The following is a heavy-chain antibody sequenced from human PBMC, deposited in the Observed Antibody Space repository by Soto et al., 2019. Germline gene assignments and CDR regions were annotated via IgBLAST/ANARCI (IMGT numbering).Heavy chain of an antibody. CDR1: GFLFSGYW. CDR3: ARMFGGSGSFFDY. D-gene: IGHD3-10*01. V-gene: IGHV3-74*01. Sequence: EVQLVESGGGLVQPGGSLRLSCAASGFLFSGYWIHWVRQAPGKGLVWVSRINVDGTSTAYADSVKGRFTISRDNAKNTLSLHMNSLRAEDTAVYYCARMFGGSGSFFDYWGQRSLVTVSS. J-gene: IGHJ4*02. CDR2: INVDGTST.